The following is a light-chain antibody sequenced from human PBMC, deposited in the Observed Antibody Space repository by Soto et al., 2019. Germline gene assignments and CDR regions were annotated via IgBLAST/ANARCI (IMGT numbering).Light chain of an antibody. Sequence: DIPMTQSPSTLSASVGDRVTITCRASQSISSWLAWYQQKPGKAPKLLIYKASSLESGVPSRFSGSGSGTEFTLTISSLQPDDFATYYCQQYNRYSPTTFGGGTKVEIK. CDR1: QSISSW. CDR3: QQYNRYSPTT. V-gene: IGKV1-5*03. CDR2: KAS. J-gene: IGKJ4*01.